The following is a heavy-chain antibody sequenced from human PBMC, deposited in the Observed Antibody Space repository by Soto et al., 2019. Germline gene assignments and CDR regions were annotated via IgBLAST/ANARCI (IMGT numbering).Heavy chain of an antibody. CDR3: ASGGNWFDP. CDR2: MYYNGNI. Sequence: SETLSLTCNVSGGSISNYYCTWVRQSPEKGLEWIGYMYYNGNINYNPSLKSRVTISIDTSKNQFSLTLKSVTAADTAVYYCASGGNWFDPWGQGVLVTVSS. CDR1: GGSISNYY. D-gene: IGHD3-16*01. V-gene: IGHV4-59*01. J-gene: IGHJ5*02.